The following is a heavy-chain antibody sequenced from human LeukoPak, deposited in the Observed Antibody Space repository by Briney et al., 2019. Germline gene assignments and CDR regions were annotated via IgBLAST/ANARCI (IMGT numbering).Heavy chain of an antibody. CDR2: INPNSGGT. CDR1: GYTFTGYY. Sequence: GASVKVSCKASGYTFTGYYMHWVRQAPGQGLEWMGWINPNSGGTNYAQKFQGWVTMTRDTSISTAYMELSRLRSDDTAVYYCARDWPDGWQQLDNNFDYWGQGTLVTVSS. D-gene: IGHD6-13*01. J-gene: IGHJ4*02. CDR3: ARDWPDGWQQLDNNFDY. V-gene: IGHV1-2*04.